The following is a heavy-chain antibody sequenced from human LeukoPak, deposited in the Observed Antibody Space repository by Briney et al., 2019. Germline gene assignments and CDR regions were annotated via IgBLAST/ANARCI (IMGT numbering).Heavy chain of an antibody. D-gene: IGHD6-13*01. CDR2: ISSSSSYI. CDR1: GFTFSSYS. V-gene: IGHV3-21*01. J-gene: IGHJ5*02. Sequence: GGSLRLSCAASGFTFSSYSMNWVRQAPGKGLEWVSSISSSSSYIYYADSVKGRFTISRDNAKNSLYLQMNSLRAEDTAVYYCARDMYLRPAAAGTKGWFDPWGQGTLVTVSS. CDR3: ARDMYLRPAAAGTKGWFDP.